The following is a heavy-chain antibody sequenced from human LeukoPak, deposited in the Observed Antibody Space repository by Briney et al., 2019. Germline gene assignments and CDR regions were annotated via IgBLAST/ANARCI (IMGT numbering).Heavy chain of an antibody. Sequence: PSETLSLTCTVSGGSISSSSYYWGWIRQPPGKGLEWIGSIYYSGSTYYNPSLKSRVTISVDTSKNQFSLKLSSVTAADTAVYYCAGSDTIGYSPREWDYWYFDLWGRGTLVTVSS. V-gene: IGHV4-39*01. D-gene: IGHD3-22*01. CDR1: GGSISSSSYY. J-gene: IGHJ2*01. CDR3: AGSDTIGYSPREWDYWYFDL. CDR2: IYYSGST.